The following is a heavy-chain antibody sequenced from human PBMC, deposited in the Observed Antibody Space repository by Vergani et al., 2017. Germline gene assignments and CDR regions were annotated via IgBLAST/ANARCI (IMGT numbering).Heavy chain of an antibody. V-gene: IGHV4-59*12. CDR2: IYYSGST. Sequence: QVQLQESGPGLVKPSEILSLTCTVSGGSISSYYWSWIRQPPGKGLEWIGYIYYSGSTNYNPSLKSRVTISVDTSKNQFSLKLSSVTAADTAVYYCARDPCSGGSCYHDAFDIWGQGTMVTVSS. CDR1: GGSISSYY. D-gene: IGHD2-15*01. CDR3: ARDPCSGGSCYHDAFDI. J-gene: IGHJ3*02.